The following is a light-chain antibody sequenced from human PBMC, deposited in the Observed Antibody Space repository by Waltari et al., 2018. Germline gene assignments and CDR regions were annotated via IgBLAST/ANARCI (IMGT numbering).Light chain of an antibody. CDR3: CSYGGNYRGV. V-gene: IGLV2-11*01. Sequence: QSALTQPRSVSGSPGQSVTISCTGTSSDVGGYNYVSWCQHHPGKAPKLMIYDVTKRPSGVPDRFSGSKSGNTASLTISGLQAEDEADYYCCSYGGNYRGVFGGGTKLTVL. CDR1: SSDVGGYNY. J-gene: IGLJ2*01. CDR2: DVT.